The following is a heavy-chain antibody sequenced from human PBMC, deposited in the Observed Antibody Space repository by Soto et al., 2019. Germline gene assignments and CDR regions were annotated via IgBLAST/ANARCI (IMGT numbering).Heavy chain of an antibody. D-gene: IGHD2-21*01. CDR2: IIPIFGTV. V-gene: IGHV1-69*01. Sequence: QVQLVQSGAEVTKPGSSVKVSCKSSGDTFNSYAFSWVRQAPGQGLEWMGAIIPIFGTVKYEQRFQGRVTITADESTSTVYMDRNGLTAEDTAVYYCARVKGGDAYWYFDLWGRGTLVTVSS. CDR1: GDTFNSYA. CDR3: ARVKGGDAYWYFDL. J-gene: IGHJ2*01.